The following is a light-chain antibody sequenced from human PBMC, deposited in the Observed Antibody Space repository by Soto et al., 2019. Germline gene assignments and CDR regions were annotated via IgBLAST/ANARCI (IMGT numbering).Light chain of an antibody. V-gene: IGKV1-5*01. Sequence: DIQMTQSPSTLSASVGDRVTITCRASQSVSSWLAWYQQKPGKAPKLLIYDASSLESGVPSRFSGSGSGTEFTLTNSSLQPEDCATYYCQQYNSYSRFGGGTKVEIK. J-gene: IGKJ4*01. CDR3: QQYNSYSR. CDR2: DAS. CDR1: QSVSSW.